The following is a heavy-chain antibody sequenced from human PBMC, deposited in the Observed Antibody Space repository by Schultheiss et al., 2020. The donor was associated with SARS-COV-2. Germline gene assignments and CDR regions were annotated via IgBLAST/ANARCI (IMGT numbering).Heavy chain of an antibody. D-gene: IGHD6-13*01. CDR3: AKDRDLAAAGTGAFDY. J-gene: IGHJ4*02. Sequence: GGSLRLSCAASGFTFSSYAMSWVRQAPGKGLEWVSVIYSGGSTYYADSVKGRFTISRDNSKNTLYLQMNSLRAEDTAVYYCAKDRDLAAAGTGAFDYWGQGTLVTVSS. CDR2: IYSGGST. CDR1: GFTFSSYA. V-gene: IGHV3-23*03.